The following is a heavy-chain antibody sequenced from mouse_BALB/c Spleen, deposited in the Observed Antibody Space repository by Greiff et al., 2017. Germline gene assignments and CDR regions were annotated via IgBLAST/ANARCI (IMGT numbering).Heavy chain of an antibody. V-gene: IGHV1S135*01. D-gene: IGHD2-13*01. CDR1: GYSFTDYN. CDR2: IDAYNGGT. Sequence: EVQLQHSGPELVKPGASVKVSCKASGYSFTDYNMYWVKQSPEKSLEWIGYIDAYNGGTSYNKKFKGKATLTVDKSSTTDFLHLNSLTSEDAAVYDCARFGGDPPHAMDYWGQGTSVTVSS. CDR3: ARFGGDPPHAMDY. J-gene: IGHJ4*01.